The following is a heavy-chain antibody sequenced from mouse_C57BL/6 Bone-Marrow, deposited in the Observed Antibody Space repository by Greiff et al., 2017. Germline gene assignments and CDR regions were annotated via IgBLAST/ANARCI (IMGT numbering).Heavy chain of an antibody. D-gene: IGHD1-1*02. J-gene: IGHJ4*01. Sequence: QVQLQQPGAELVKPGASVKLSCKASGYTFTSYWMHWVKQRPGRGLEWIGRIDPNSGGTKYNEKFKSKATLTVDKPSSTAYMQLRSLPSEASAVYYGAGGGRLRRDLGYARDYWGQGTSVTVAS. CDR1: GYTFTSYW. CDR3: AGGGRLRRDLGYARDY. CDR2: IDPNSGGT. V-gene: IGHV1-72*01.